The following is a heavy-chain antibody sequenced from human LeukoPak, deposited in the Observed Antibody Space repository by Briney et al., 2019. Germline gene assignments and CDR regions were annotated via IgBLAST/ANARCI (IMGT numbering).Heavy chain of an antibody. V-gene: IGHV3-21*01. CDR3: ARDRYDFWIGYFNYYYGMDV. CDR1: GFTFSSYS. Sequence: PGGSLRLSCAASGFTFSSYSMNWVRQAPGKGLEWVSSISSSSSYIYYADSVKGRFTISRDNAKNSLYLQMNSLRAEDTAVYYCARDRYDFWIGYFNYYYGMDVWGQGTTVTVSS. J-gene: IGHJ6*02. CDR2: ISSSSSYI. D-gene: IGHD3-3*01.